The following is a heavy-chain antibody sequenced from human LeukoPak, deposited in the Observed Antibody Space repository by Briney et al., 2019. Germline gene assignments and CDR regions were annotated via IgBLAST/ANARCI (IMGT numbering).Heavy chain of an antibody. CDR2: ISGSGGST. CDR1: GFTFSSYA. J-gene: IGHJ5*02. D-gene: IGHD5-12*01. Sequence: GGSLRLSCAASGFTFSSYAMSWVRQAPGKGLEWVSAISGSGGSTYYADSVKGRFTISRDNSKNTLYLQMNSLRAEDTAVYYCAKDQGYSGYDKNWFDPWGQGTLVIVSS. V-gene: IGHV3-23*01. CDR3: AKDQGYSGYDKNWFDP.